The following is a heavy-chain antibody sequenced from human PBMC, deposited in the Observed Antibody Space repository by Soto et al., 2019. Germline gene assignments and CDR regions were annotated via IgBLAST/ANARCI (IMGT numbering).Heavy chain of an antibody. CDR2: ISAFYGKA. CDR3: ARDRSRGYSYGGTEAFDI. J-gene: IGHJ3*02. D-gene: IGHD5-18*01. CDR1: GYTFTSYG. V-gene: IGHV1-69*06. Sequence: VASVKVSCKASGYTFTSYGSSWGRQAPGQGLEWMGGISAFYGKANYAQKFQGRVTITADKSTSTAYMELSSLRSEDTAVYYCARDRSRGYSYGGTEAFDIWGQGTMVTVSS.